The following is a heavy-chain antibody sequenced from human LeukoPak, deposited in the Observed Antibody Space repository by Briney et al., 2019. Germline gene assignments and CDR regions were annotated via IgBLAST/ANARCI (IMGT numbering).Heavy chain of an antibody. V-gene: IGHV4-34*01. CDR1: GGSFSGYY. D-gene: IGHD3-16*02. CDR3: ARRLYVYVWGSYRYPTPAFDY. CDR2: INHSGST. Sequence: TSETLSLTCAVYGGSFSGYYWSWIRQPPGKGLEWIGEINHSGSTNYNPSLKSRVTISVDTSKNQFSLKLSSVTAADTAVYYCARRLYVYVWGSYRYPTPAFDYWGQGTLVTVSS. J-gene: IGHJ4*02.